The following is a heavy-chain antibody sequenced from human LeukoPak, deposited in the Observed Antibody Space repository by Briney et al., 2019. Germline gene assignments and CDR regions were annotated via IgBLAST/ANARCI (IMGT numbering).Heavy chain of an antibody. CDR2: IGSSGTTI. Sequence: GGSLRLSCAVSGFPFSIYEMNWVRQAPGKGLEWVSNIGSSGTTIYYADSVKGRFPISRDNAKSSLYLQMNSPRVEDTAVYYCALLAVASDFDYWGQGALVTVSS. D-gene: IGHD6-19*01. CDR3: ALLAVASDFDY. J-gene: IGHJ4*02. V-gene: IGHV3-48*03. CDR1: GFPFSIYE.